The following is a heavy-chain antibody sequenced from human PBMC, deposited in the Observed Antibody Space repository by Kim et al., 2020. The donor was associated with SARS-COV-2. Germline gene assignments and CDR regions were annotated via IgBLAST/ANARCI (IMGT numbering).Heavy chain of an antibody. CDR3: ARDGTRWLQLPNPGPYDY. J-gene: IGHJ4*02. D-gene: IGHD5-12*01. V-gene: IGHV3-11*05. Sequence: KGRYTISRDNAKNSLYLQMNSLRAEDTAVYYCARDGTRWLQLPNPGPYDYWGQGTLVTVSS.